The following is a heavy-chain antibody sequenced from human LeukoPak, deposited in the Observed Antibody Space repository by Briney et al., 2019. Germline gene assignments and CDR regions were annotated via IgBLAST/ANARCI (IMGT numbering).Heavy chain of an antibody. J-gene: IGHJ4*02. CDR3: ARGPHYYDSSGYPHGDY. D-gene: IGHD3-22*01. CDR2: MNPNSGNT. V-gene: IGHV1-8*02. CDR1: GYTFTSYD. Sequence: ASVKVSCKASGYTFTSYDINWVRQATGQGLEWMGWMNPNSGNTGYAQKFQGRVTMTRDTSTSTVYMELSSLRSEDTAVYYCARGPHYYDSSGYPHGDYWGQGTLVTVSS.